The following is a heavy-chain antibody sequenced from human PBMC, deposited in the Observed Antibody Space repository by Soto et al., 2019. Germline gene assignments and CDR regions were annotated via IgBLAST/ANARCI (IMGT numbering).Heavy chain of an antibody. Sequence: GGSLRLSCAASGFTFSSYGMHWVRQAPGKGLEWVAVIWYDGSNKYYADSVKGRFTISRENSKNTLYLQMNSLRAEDTAVYYCASLYCSGGSCDDSIYYYYGMDVWGQGTTVTVSS. CDR1: GFTFSSYG. V-gene: IGHV3-33*01. J-gene: IGHJ6*02. CDR3: ASLYCSGGSCDDSIYYYYGMDV. D-gene: IGHD2-15*01. CDR2: IWYDGSNK.